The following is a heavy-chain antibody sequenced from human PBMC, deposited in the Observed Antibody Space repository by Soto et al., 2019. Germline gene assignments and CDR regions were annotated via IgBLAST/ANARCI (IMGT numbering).Heavy chain of an antibody. CDR3: ARSEGRY. J-gene: IGHJ4*02. V-gene: IGHV4-59*01. CDR2: IYYSGST. CDR1: GGSISSYY. Sequence: SETLSLTCTVSGGSISSYYWSWIRQPPGKGLEWIGYIYYSGSTNYNPSLKSRVTISVDTSKNQFSLKLSSVTAADTAVYYCARSEGRYWGQGTLVTVSS.